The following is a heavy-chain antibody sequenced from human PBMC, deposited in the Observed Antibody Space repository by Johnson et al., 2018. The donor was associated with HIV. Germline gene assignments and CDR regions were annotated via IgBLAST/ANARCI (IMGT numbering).Heavy chain of an antibody. CDR2: ISGSGGST. D-gene: IGHD5-18*01. CDR1: GFNFSNYA. V-gene: IGHV3-23*04. Sequence: MQLVESGGGVARPGGSLRLSCAASGFNFSNYAMTWVRQAPGKGLEWVSSISGSGGSTYFADSVKGRFIISRDNSKNTLFLQMNSLRPKDTAVYFCARVSLAYSYGYDAFDIWGQGTMVTVSS. CDR3: ARVSLAYSYGYDAFDI. J-gene: IGHJ3*02.